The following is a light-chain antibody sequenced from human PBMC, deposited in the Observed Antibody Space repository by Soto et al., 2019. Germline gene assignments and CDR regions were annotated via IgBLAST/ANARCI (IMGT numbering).Light chain of an antibody. CDR1: QGISSY. CDR2: AAS. J-gene: IGKJ4*01. Sequence: DIQWTQSPSFLSASVGNRVTITCRASQGISSYLPWYQQKPGKAPKLLIHAASTLQSGVPSRFSGSGSGTDFTLTISSLQPEDFASYYCQQLNSYPLTFGGGTKVAIK. CDR3: QQLNSYPLT. V-gene: IGKV1-9*01.